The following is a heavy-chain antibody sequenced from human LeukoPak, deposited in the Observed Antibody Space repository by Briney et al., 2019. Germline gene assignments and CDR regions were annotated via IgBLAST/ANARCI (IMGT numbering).Heavy chain of an antibody. CDR3: ARSQNRIGAYCGGDCYNDAFDI. CDR1: GYTFTSYG. D-gene: IGHD2-21*02. CDR2: ISAYNGNP. Sequence: ASVKVSCKASGYTFTSYGISWVRQAPGQGLEWMGWISAYNGNPNYAQKLQGRVTMTTDTSTSTAYMELRSLRSDDTAVYYCARSQNRIGAYCGGDCYNDAFDIWGQGTMVTVSS. V-gene: IGHV1-18*01. J-gene: IGHJ3*02.